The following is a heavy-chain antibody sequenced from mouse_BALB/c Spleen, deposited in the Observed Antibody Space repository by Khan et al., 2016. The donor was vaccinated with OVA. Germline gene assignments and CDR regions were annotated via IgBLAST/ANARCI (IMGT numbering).Heavy chain of an antibody. Sequence: VQLQESGAELVKPGASVKLSCKASGYTFSSYYMYWVKQRPGQGLEWIGEINPNNGGTNFNEKFKSKAALTVDKSSTTAYMQLSSLKSEDSAVYYCTRSGYGSFAYWGQGTLVTVST. CDR2: INPNNGGT. D-gene: IGHD2-2*01. CDR3: TRSGYGSFAY. CDR1: GYTFSSYY. V-gene: IGHV1S81*02. J-gene: IGHJ3*01.